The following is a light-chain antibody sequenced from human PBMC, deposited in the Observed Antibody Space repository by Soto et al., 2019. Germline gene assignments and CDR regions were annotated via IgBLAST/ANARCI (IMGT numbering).Light chain of an antibody. CDR2: AAS. V-gene: IGKV1-9*01. J-gene: IGKJ3*01. Sequence: DIQLTQSPSFLSASVGVRVTITCRASQGISSYLAWYQQKPGKAPKLLIYAASTLQSGVPSRFSGSGSGTEFTLTISSLQPEDFATYYCQQLNSYPVFGPGTKVDIK. CDR1: QGISSY. CDR3: QQLNSYPV.